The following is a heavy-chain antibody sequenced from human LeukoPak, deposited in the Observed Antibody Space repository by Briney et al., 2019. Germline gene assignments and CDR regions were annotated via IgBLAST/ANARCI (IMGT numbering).Heavy chain of an antibody. CDR1: GYTLTELS. D-gene: IGHD6-13*01. CDR3: ARQGSGGKYSSSWYLDY. J-gene: IGHJ4*02. Sequence: ASVKVSCKVSGYTLTELSMHWVRQAPGKGLEWMGGFDPEDGETIYAQKFQGRVTMTEDTSTDTAYMELSSLRSEDTAVYYCARQGSGGKYSSSWYLDYWGQGTLVTVSS. CDR2: FDPEDGET. V-gene: IGHV1-24*01.